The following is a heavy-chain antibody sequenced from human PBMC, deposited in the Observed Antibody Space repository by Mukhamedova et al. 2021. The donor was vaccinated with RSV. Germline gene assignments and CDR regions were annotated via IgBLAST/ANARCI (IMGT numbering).Heavy chain of an antibody. CDR2: DEK. V-gene: IGHV2-26*01. J-gene: IGHJ4*02. Sequence: DEKSYSTSLKSWLTISKDTSKSQVVLTMTNMDPVDTATYYCARIPTFGGVIADYYFDYWGQGTLVTVSS. D-gene: IGHD3-16*02. CDR3: ARIPTFGGVIADYYFDY.